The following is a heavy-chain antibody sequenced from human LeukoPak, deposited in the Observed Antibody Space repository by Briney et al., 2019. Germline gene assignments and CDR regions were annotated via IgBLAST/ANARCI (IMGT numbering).Heavy chain of an antibody. J-gene: IGHJ4*02. CDR3: ARVRSGKLVLDY. V-gene: IGHV4-61*01. CDR1: GGPISSSSYY. Sequence: PSETLSLTCTVSGGPISSSSYYWSWIRQPPGKGLEWIGYIYYSGSTNYNPSLKSRVTISVDTSKNQFSLKLSSVTAADTAVYYCARVRSGKLVLDYWGQGTLVTVSS. D-gene: IGHD3-3*01. CDR2: IYYSGST.